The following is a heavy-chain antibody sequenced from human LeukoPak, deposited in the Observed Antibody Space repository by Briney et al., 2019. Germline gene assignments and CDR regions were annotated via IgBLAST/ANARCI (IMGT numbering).Heavy chain of an antibody. CDR1: GFTFSSYW. D-gene: IGHD3-22*01. CDR3: ARPHYYDSSGYLYYFDY. J-gene: IGHJ4*02. CDR2: IKQDGSEK. V-gene: IGHV3-7*01. Sequence: GGSLRLSCAASGFTFSSYWMSWVRQAPGKGLEWVANIKQDGSEKYYVDSVKGRFTISRDNAKSSLYLQMNSLRAEDTAVYYCARPHYYDSSGYLYYFDYWGQGTLVTVSS.